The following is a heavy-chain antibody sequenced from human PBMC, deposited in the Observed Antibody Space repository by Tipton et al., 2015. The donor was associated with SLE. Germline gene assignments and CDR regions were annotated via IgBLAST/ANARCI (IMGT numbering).Heavy chain of an antibody. V-gene: IGHV4-30-2*01. Sequence: TLSLTCAVYGGSISSGDYSWSWIRQPPGKGLEWIGYIYHSGSIYYNPSLKSRVTISVDRSKNQFSLKLSSVTAADTAVYYCASGRLRYFDWLYRFDYWGQGTLVTVSS. CDR1: GGSISSGDYS. CDR3: ASGRLRYFDWLYRFDY. CDR2: IYHSGSI. J-gene: IGHJ4*02. D-gene: IGHD3-9*01.